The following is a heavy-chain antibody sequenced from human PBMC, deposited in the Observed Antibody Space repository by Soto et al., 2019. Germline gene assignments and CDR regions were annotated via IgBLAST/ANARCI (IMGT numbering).Heavy chain of an antibody. CDR3: ARNYGHAFDI. CDR2: IYYSGST. CDR1: GGSISSGGYY. V-gene: IGHV4-61*08. Sequence: NPSETLSLTCTVSGGSISSGGYYWSWIRQHPGKGLEWIGYIYYSGSTNYNPSLKSRVTISVDTSKNQFSLKLSSVTAADTAVYYCARNYGHAFDIWGQGTMVTVS. D-gene: IGHD1-7*01. J-gene: IGHJ3*02.